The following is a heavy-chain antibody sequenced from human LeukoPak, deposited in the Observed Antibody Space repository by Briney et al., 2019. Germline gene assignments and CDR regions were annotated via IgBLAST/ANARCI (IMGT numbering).Heavy chain of an antibody. CDR3: ARDHYATPSAFDI. CDR1: GGTFSSYA. J-gene: IGHJ3*02. V-gene: IGHV1-69*04. CDR2: IIPILGIA. D-gene: IGHD3-16*01. Sequence: GASVKVSCKASGGTFSSYAISWVRQAPGQGFERMGRIIPILGIANYAQKFQGRVTITADKSTSTAYMELSSLRSEDTAVYYCARDHYATPSAFDIWGQGTMVTVSS.